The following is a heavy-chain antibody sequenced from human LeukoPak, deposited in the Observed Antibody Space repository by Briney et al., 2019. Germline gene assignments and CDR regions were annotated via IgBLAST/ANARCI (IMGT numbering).Heavy chain of an antibody. CDR1: GFTFSSYS. D-gene: IGHD3-10*01. Sequence: GGSLRLSCAASGFTFSSYSMNWVRQAPGKGLEWVSSISSSSSYIYYADSVKGRFTISRDNAKNSLYLQMNSLRAEDTALYYCAKDTQWFGESRPFDAFDIWGQGTMVTVSS. J-gene: IGHJ3*02. V-gene: IGHV3-21*04. CDR2: ISSSSSYI. CDR3: AKDTQWFGESRPFDAFDI.